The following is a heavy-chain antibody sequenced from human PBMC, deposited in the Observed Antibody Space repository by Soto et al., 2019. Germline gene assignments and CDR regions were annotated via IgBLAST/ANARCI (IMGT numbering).Heavy chain of an antibody. Sequence: QVILAQAGAEVKKPGSSVKVSCKVSGGSFSSFSINWVRQAPGQRFEWMGGIIPILGTANFTQKFQDRVTFTADESTATAYMTLSSLTSEDTAFYYCTSFDSNGYYPQNHYWGPVTQVTVSS. J-gene: IGHJ4*02. CDR3: TSFDSNGYYPQNHY. CDR2: IIPILGTA. CDR1: GGSFSSFS. V-gene: IGHV1-69*01. D-gene: IGHD3-22*01.